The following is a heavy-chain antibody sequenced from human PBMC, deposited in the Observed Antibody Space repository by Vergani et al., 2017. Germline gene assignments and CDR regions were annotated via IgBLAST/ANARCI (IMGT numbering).Heavy chain of an antibody. J-gene: IGHJ4*02. CDR2: IYYSGTT. CDR3: WCGSGEDFDY. Sequence: QLQLQESGPGLVKPSETLSLTCTVSGGSISSGSYYWGWVRQPPGKGLEWIGTIYYSGTTHYKPSLKSRVTISVDTSKNQLSLKLSSVTAADTAVYYCWCGSGEDFDYWDQGTLVTVSS. D-gene: IGHD3-10*01. CDR1: GGSISSGSYY. V-gene: IGHV4-39*01.